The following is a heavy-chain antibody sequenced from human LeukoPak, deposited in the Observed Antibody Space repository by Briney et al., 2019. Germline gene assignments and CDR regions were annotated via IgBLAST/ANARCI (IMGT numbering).Heavy chain of an antibody. V-gene: IGHV4-59*13. CDR3: AAALGRYGDYSRGYYFDY. CDR2: VFDSGGA. D-gene: IGHD4-17*01. J-gene: IGHJ4*02. CDR1: GASISDYY. Sequence: PSETLSLTCTVSGASISDYYWSWIRQPPGQGLEWIGYVFDSGGANYNPSLKSRVTISVETSKNQFSVKLGSVTAADTAVYYCAAALGRYGDYSRGYYFDYWGQGALVTVSS.